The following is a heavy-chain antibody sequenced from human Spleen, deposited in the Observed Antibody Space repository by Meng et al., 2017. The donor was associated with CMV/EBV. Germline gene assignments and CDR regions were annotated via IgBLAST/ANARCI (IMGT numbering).Heavy chain of an antibody. Sequence: GESLKISCAASGFTFSSYSMNWVRQAPGKGLECVSSISSSSSYIYYADSVKGRFTISRDNAKNSLYLQMNSLRAEDTAVYYCARAPTTQRWEIDYWGQGTLVTVSS. CDR2: ISSSSSYI. CDR1: GFTFSSYS. J-gene: IGHJ4*02. V-gene: IGHV3-21*01. CDR3: ARAPTTQRWEIDY. D-gene: IGHD1-26*01.